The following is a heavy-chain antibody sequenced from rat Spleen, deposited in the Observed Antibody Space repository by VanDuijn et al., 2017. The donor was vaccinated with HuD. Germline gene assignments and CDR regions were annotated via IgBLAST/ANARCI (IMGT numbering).Heavy chain of an antibody. Sequence: EVQLQESGPGLVKPSQSLSLTCSVTDYSITSNYWDWIRKFPGNKLEWMGYINSEGTTNYNPSLKSRISITRDTSKNQFFLQVNSVTTEDTANYYCARRRYDGTYYLYWGQGVMVTVSS. CDR3: ARRRYDGTYYLY. CDR2: INSEGTT. D-gene: IGHD1-12*02. CDR1: DYSITSNY. V-gene: IGHV3-3*01. J-gene: IGHJ2*01.